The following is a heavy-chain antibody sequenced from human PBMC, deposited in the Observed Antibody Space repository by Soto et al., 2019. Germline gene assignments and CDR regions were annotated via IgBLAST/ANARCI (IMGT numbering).Heavy chain of an antibody. CDR1: GFTFSSCW. J-gene: IGHJ5*02. V-gene: IGHV3-7*01. CDR2: IKQDGSEK. CDR3: ARDLSGSLDP. Sequence: PGGSLRLSCSASGFTFSSCWMSWVRQAPGKGLEWVANIKQDGSEKYYVDSVKGRFTISRDNAKNSLYLQMNSLRAEDTAVYYCARDLSGSLDPWGQGTLVTVSS.